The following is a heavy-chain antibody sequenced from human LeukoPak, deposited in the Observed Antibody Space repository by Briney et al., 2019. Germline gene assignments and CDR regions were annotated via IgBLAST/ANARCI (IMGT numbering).Heavy chain of an antibody. D-gene: IGHD3-10*01. CDR3: ARDRTMVRGVIPNWFDP. Sequence: GGSLRLSCAASGFTFSSYSMDWVRQAPGKGLEWVSSISSSSYIYYADSVKGRFTISRDNAKNSLYLQMNSLRAEDTAVYYCARDRTMVRGVIPNWFDPWGQGTLVTVSS. CDR2: ISSSSYI. CDR1: GFTFSSYS. J-gene: IGHJ5*02. V-gene: IGHV3-21*01.